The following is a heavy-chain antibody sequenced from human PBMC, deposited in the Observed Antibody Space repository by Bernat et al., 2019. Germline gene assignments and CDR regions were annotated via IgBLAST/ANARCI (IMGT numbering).Heavy chain of an antibody. CDR2: IYYSGST. CDR3: RLFRRLRAFDI. V-gene: IGHV4-31*03. J-gene: IGHJ3*02. Sequence: QVQLQESGPGLVKPSQTLSLTCTVSGGSISSGGYYWSWIRQHPGKGPEWIGYIYYSGSTYYNPSLKSRVTISVDTSKNQFSLKLSSVTAADTAVYYCRLFRRLRAFDIWGQGTMVTVSS. CDR1: GGSISSGGYY. D-gene: IGHD3-22*01.